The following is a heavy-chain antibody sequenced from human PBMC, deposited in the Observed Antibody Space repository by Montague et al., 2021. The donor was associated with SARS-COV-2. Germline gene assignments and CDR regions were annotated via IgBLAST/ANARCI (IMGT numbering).Heavy chain of an antibody. CDR1: GGSFNDYY. CDR2: INHSGST. J-gene: IGHJ4*02. Sequence: SETLSLTCAVYGGSFNDYYWSWIRQPPGKGLEWIGQINHSGSTNYNPSLKSRVTISVDTSKNQFSLKLRSMTAVDTAVYYCARGRVGITMRLVVIGYSYYFDYWGQGTLVTVSS. CDR3: ARGRVGITMRLVVIGYSYYFDY. V-gene: IGHV4-34*01. D-gene: IGHD3-22*01.